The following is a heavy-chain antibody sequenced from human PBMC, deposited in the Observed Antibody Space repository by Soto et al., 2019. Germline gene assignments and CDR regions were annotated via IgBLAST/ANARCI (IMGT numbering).Heavy chain of an antibody. V-gene: IGHV3-30*18. CDR1: GFTFSSYG. CDR3: AKYVVLEYSYRYFPGDGMDV. D-gene: IGHD5-18*01. CDR2: ISYDGSNK. J-gene: IGHJ6*01. Sequence: QVQLVESGGGVVQPGRSLRLSCAASGFTFSSYGMHWVRQAPGKGLEWVAVISYDGSNKYYADSVKGRFTISRDNSKNTRHLQMNSLRAEDTAVYYCAKYVVLEYSYRYFPGDGMDVWGQGTTVNGSS.